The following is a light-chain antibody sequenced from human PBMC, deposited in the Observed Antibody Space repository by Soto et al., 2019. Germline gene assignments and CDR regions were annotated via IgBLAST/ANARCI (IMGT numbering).Light chain of an antibody. Sequence: EIVMTQSPATLSVSPGERATLSCRASQSVSSNLAWYQQKPGQAPRLLIYGASTRATGIPARFSGSGSGTEFTLTISSLQSEESAVYYCQQYNNWPFPSWTFGQGTKVEIK. CDR3: QQYNNWPFPSWT. J-gene: IGKJ1*01. CDR1: QSVSSN. V-gene: IGKV3-15*01. CDR2: GAS.